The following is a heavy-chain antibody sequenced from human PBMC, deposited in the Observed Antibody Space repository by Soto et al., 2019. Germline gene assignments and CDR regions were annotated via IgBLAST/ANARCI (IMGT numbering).Heavy chain of an antibody. CDR2: IYDTGNT. V-gene: IGHV4-39*01. Sequence: HLQLQESGPGLVKSSETLSLTCAVSGGSITSSGFWWSWIHQPPGKGLEWIATIYDTGNTFYNPSLRSRVTISADTSRNQFALTLISVTAADTAVYYCAKRAYGDPFDPWGQGTLVTVSS. CDR3: AKRAYGDPFDP. CDR1: GGSITSSGFW. D-gene: IGHD4-17*01. J-gene: IGHJ5*02.